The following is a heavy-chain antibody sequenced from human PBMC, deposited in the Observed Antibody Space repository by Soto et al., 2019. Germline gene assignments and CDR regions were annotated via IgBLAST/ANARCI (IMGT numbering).Heavy chain of an antibody. Sequence: SVKVSCTASGGTFSSYAISWVRQAPGQGLEWMGGIIPIFGTANYAQKFQGRVTITADESISTAYMELSSLRSEDTAVYYCARGEYYDFWSGYYHYYYYMDVWGKGTTVTVSS. V-gene: IGHV1-69*13. J-gene: IGHJ6*03. D-gene: IGHD3-3*01. CDR1: GGTFSSYA. CDR2: IIPIFGTA. CDR3: ARGEYYDFWSGYYHYYYYMDV.